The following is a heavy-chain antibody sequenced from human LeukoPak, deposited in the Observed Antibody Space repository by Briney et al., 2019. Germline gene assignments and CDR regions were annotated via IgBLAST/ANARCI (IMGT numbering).Heavy chain of an antibody. J-gene: IGHJ4*02. Sequence: SETLSLTCTVSGGSISSSSYYWGWIRQPPGKGLEWIGSIYYSGSTYYNPSLKSRVTISVDTSKNQFSLKLSSVTAADTAVYYCARHCSSTSCSSHFDYWGQGTLVTVSS. V-gene: IGHV4-39*01. CDR1: GGSISSSSYY. CDR3: ARHCSSTSCSSHFDY. D-gene: IGHD2-2*01. CDR2: IYYSGST.